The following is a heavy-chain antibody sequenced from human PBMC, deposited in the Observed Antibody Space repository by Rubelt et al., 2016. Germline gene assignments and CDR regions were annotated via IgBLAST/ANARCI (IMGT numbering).Heavy chain of an antibody. V-gene: IGHV3-30*04. CDR2: IWFDGSKD. Sequence: QVQLVESGGGVVQPGRSLRLSCAASGFTFRSYAMHWVRQGPGKGLEWVAVIWFDGSKDYYRDSVKGRFTVSRDDSKNKLYLQMSGLRGEDTEVYYCARDAAIGVFDYWGQGTLVTVSS. D-gene: IGHD3-16*01. CDR1: GFTFRSYA. CDR3: ARDAAIGVFDY. J-gene: IGHJ4*02.